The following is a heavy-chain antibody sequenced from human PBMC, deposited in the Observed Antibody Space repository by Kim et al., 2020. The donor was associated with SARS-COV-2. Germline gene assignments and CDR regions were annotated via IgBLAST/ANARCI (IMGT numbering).Heavy chain of an antibody. D-gene: IGHD2-21*01. J-gene: IGHJ4*02. CDR3: AKDWGSDCGVHCHAPDY. Sequence: GGSLRLSCAASGFTFSSFAIHWVRRAPGKGLEWLAVISYDGTEKYYADSVKGRFTISRDNPKNTMYLLLNSLRAEDTAVYYCAKDWGSDCGVHCHAPDYWGQGTLVTVSS. CDR1: GFTFSSFA. CDR2: ISYDGTEK. V-gene: IGHV3-30-3*02.